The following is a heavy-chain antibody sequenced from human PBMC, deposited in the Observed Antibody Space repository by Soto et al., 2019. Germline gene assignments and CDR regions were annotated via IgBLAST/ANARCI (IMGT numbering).Heavy chain of an antibody. CDR1: GYTFASSG. J-gene: IGHJ4*02. CDR3: ARVYGSGTQSAFFFDY. CDR2: ISAYKRNT. V-gene: IGHV1-18*04. D-gene: IGHD3-10*01. Sequence: QVQLVQSGAEVKKPGASVKVSCKTSGYTFASSGISWVRQAPGQGLEWMGWISAYKRNTNYAQKLQGRLTMTTDSSTSTAYMELRSLRSADTAVYYCARVYGSGTQSAFFFDYWGQGTLVTVSS.